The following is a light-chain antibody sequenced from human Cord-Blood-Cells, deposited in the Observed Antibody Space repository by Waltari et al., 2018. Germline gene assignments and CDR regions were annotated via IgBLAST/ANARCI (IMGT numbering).Light chain of an antibody. CDR3: QQYGSSPMYT. V-gene: IGKV3-20*01. Sequence: EIVLTQSPGTLSLSPGERATLSCRASQSVSSSYLAWYQQKPGQAPRILIYGASSRATGIPDRFRGSGAGTDFTLTISRLEPEDFAVYYCQQYGSSPMYTFGQGTKLEIK. CDR2: GAS. CDR1: QSVSSSY. J-gene: IGKJ2*01.